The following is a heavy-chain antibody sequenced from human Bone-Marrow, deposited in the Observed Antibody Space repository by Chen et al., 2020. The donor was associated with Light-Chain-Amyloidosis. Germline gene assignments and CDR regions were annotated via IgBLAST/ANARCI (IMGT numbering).Heavy chain of an antibody. CDR1: GGTFSSYA. Sequence: QVQLVQSGAEVKRPGASVKVSCKASGGTFSSYAISWVRQAPGQGLEWMGGIIPVFGTANYAPKFQGRVTITTDESTSTAYMELSSLRSEDTAVYYCARDRGRYCTNGVCYIPPVAGNYYYYGMDVWGQGPTVTVSS. V-gene: IGHV1-69*05. D-gene: IGHD2-8*01. CDR2: IIPVFGTA. J-gene: IGHJ6*02. CDR3: ARDRGRYCTNGVCYIPPVAGNYYYYGMDV.